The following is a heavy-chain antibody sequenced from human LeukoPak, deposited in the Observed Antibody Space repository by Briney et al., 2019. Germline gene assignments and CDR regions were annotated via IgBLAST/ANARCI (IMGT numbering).Heavy chain of an antibody. V-gene: IGHV3-48*01. Sequence: GGSLRLSCAASGFTFSSYSMNWVRQAPGKGLEWVSYISSSSSTIYYADSVKGRFTISRDNAKNSLYLQMNSLRAEDTAVYYCASGWGYSGYDFDFRMYYFDYWGQGTLVTVSS. CDR2: ISSSSSTI. J-gene: IGHJ4*02. CDR3: ASGWGYSGYDFDFRMYYFDY. CDR1: GFTFSSYS. D-gene: IGHD5-12*01.